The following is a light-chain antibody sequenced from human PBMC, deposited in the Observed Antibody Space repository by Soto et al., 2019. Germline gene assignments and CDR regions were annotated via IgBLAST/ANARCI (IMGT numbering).Light chain of an antibody. CDR2: KAS. CDR3: QQYNSYSIT. CDR1: QSVVNW. J-gene: IGKJ5*01. Sequence: DIQMTQSPSTLSASVGDRVTITFRSSQSVVNWLAWYQQKPGKAPKLLIYKASSLESGVPSRFSGSGSGTEFTLTISSLQPDDFATYYCQQYNSYSITFGQGTRLEIK. V-gene: IGKV1-5*03.